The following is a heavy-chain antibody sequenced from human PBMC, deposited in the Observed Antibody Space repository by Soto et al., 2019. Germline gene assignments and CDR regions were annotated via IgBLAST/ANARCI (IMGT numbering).Heavy chain of an antibody. D-gene: IGHD2-2*01. CDR1: GGTFSIYG. J-gene: IGHJ5*02. CDR2: IIPIFGTP. Sequence: QVQLVQSGAEVKKPGSSVKVSCKASGGTFSIYGISWVRQAPGQGLEWMGGIIPIFGTPNYAQKFQGRVTIMADDSTCTGYMELSSMRYEDTAVYYCARDVSRDPDSISTSCYYNWFDPWGQGTLVTVSS. V-gene: IGHV1-69*12. CDR3: ARDVSRDPDSISTSCYYNWFDP.